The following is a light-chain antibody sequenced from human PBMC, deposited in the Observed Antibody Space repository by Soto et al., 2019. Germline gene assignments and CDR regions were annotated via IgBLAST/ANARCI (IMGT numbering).Light chain of an antibody. J-gene: IGLJ1*01. CDR1: SRDVGGYNY. CDR2: EVY. Sequence: QSALTQPPSASGSPGQSVTISCPGTSRDVGGYNYVSWYQHHPGKAPKLIIYEVYKRPSGVPDRFSGSKSGNTAALTVSGLQAEDEADYYCSSYVGNNSYVFGTETKVAVL. V-gene: IGLV2-8*01. CDR3: SSYVGNNSYV.